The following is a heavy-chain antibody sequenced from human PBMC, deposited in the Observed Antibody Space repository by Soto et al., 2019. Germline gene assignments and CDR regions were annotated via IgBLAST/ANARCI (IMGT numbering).Heavy chain of an antibody. Sequence: QVQLQESGPGLVKPSETLPLTCAVSGGSISNGNWWSWVRQPPGRGLEWIGEIYHSGRTNYNPSLKSRVSISVDTSKNQFSLKLTSVTAADTAIYYCARAAAYCLDSWGQGTLVTVAS. CDR1: GGSISNGNW. J-gene: IGHJ4*02. V-gene: IGHV4-4*02. CDR2: IYHSGRT. D-gene: IGHD6-25*01. CDR3: ARAAAYCLDS.